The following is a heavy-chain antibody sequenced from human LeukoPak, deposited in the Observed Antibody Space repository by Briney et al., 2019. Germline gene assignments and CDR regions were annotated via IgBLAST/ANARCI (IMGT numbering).Heavy chain of an antibody. CDR3: ARELGSGWEYFQH. J-gene: IGHJ1*01. Sequence: GGSLRLSCAASGFTFSSYEMNWVRQAPGKGLEWVAVISYDGSNKYYADSVKGRFTISRDNSKNTPYLQMNSLRAEDTAVYYCARELGSGWEYFQHWGQGTLVTVSS. CDR2: ISYDGSNK. D-gene: IGHD6-19*01. V-gene: IGHV3-30*04. CDR1: GFTFSSYE.